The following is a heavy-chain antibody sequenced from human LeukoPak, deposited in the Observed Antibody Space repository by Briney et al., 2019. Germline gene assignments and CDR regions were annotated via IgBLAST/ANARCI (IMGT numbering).Heavy chain of an antibody. V-gene: IGHV3-49*04. D-gene: IGHD3-10*01. J-gene: IGHJ4*02. CDR3: TRDIRGSGTYKHLYFDF. CDR1: GFTFDDYA. Sequence: GESLRLSCTTSGFTFDDYAMSWVRQAPGKGLEWVAFIRSNGYGGTTEYAASVKGRFTISRDDSRSIAYLQMNNLKTEDTAVYYCTRDIRGSGTYKHLYFDFWGQGSLVTVSS. CDR2: IRSNGYGGTT.